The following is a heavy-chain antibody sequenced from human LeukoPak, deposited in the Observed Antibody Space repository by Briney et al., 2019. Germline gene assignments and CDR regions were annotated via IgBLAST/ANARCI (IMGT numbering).Heavy chain of an antibody. D-gene: IGHD2-2*02. V-gene: IGHV1-46*01. Sequence: GASVKVSCKASGYTFTGYYMHWVRQAPGQGLEWMGIINPSGGSTSYAQKFQGRVTMTRDTSTSTVYMELSSLRSEDTAVYYCARDHLGYCSSTSCYTKVLYYYYGMDVWGQGTTVTVSS. CDR2: INPSGGST. CDR3: ARDHLGYCSSTSCYTKVLYYYYGMDV. J-gene: IGHJ6*02. CDR1: GYTFTGYY.